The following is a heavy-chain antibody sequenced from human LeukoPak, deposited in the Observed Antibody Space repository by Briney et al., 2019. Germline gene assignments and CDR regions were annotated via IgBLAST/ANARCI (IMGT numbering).Heavy chain of an antibody. D-gene: IGHD3-3*01. CDR1: GFTFSSYW. CDR3: ARDRVFGVVIEAFDI. J-gene: IGHJ3*02. CDR2: IKQDGSEK. V-gene: IGHV3-7*01. Sequence: GGSLGLSCAASGFTFSSYWMSWVRQAPGKGLEWVANIKQDGSEKYYVDSVKGRFTISRDNAKNSLYLQMNSLRAEDTAVYYCARDRVFGVVIEAFDIWGQGTMVTVSS.